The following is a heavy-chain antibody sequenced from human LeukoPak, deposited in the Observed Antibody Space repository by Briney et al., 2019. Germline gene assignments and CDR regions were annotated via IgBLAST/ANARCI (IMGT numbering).Heavy chain of an antibody. J-gene: IGHJ3*02. CDR2: ISGSGGST. CDR1: GFTFSSYG. CDR3: AKGIKKTRYYDFRSCSGSRGDAFDI. D-gene: IGHD3-3*01. Sequence: GGSLRLSCAASGFTFSSYGMSWVRQAPGKGLEWVSAISGSGGSTYYADSVKGRFTISRDNSKNTLYLQMNSLRAEDTAVYYCAKGIKKTRYYDFRSCSGSRGDAFDIWGQGTMVTVSS. V-gene: IGHV3-23*01.